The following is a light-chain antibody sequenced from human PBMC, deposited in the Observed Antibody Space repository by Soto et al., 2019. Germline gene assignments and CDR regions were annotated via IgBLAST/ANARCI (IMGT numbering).Light chain of an antibody. CDR1: QSVSSN. J-gene: IGKJ4*01. V-gene: IGKV3D-15*01. CDR3: QQDGKSPLT. CDR2: DSS. Sequence: EIVMTQSPATLSVSPGERVTLSCRASQSVSSNFAWYQQKPGQAPRLLIYDSSSRATGIPDRFRDRGSGTDLTLCNSSMETEDFAKYYCQQDGKSPLTVGGGTKGDSK.